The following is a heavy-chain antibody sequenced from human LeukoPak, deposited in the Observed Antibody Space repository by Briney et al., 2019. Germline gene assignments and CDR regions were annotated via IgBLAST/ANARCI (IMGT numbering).Heavy chain of an antibody. Sequence: PGGSLRLSCAASGFTVSSNYMSWVRQAPGKGLEWVSVTYSGGSTYYADSVKGRFTISRDNSKNTLYLQMNSLRAEDTAVYYCAREGGYYGSCDYYSYYFDYWGQGTLVT. CDR1: GFTVSSNY. CDR2: TYSGGST. V-gene: IGHV3-66*01. J-gene: IGHJ4*02. D-gene: IGHD3-22*01. CDR3: AREGGYYGSCDYYSYYFDY.